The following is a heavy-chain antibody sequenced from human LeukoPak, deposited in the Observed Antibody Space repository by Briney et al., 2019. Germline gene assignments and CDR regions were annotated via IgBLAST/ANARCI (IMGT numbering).Heavy chain of an antibody. J-gene: IGHJ4*02. D-gene: IGHD2-21*01. CDR1: GYTFTSYG. CDR2: IIPIFGTA. Sequence: GASVKVSCKASGYTFTSYGISWVRQAPGQGLEWMGGIIPIFGTANYAQKFQGRVTITADKSTSTAYMELSSLRSDDTAVYYCARDQGKGEYYFDYWGQGTLVTVSS. CDR3: ARDQGKGEYYFDY. V-gene: IGHV1-69*06.